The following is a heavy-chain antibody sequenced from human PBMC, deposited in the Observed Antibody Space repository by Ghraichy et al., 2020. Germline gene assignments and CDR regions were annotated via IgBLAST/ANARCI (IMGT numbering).Heavy chain of an antibody. Sequence: GGSLRLSCAASGFTFSSYSMNWVRQAPGKGLEWVSYISSSSSTIYYADSVKGRFTISRDNAKNSLYLQMNSLRDEDTAVYYCARPRRLGYCSSTSCSVAFDIWGQGTMVTVSS. D-gene: IGHD2-2*01. CDR3: ARPRRLGYCSSTSCSVAFDI. J-gene: IGHJ3*02. V-gene: IGHV3-48*02. CDR2: ISSSSSTI. CDR1: GFTFSSYS.